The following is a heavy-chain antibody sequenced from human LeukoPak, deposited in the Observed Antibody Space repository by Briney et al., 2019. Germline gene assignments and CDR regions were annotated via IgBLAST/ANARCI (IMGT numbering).Heavy chain of an antibody. CDR2: ISGSGGST. J-gene: IGHJ4*02. D-gene: IGHD3-3*01. CDR3: AKLPISDFWSGYFYYFDY. Sequence: GGSLRLSCAASGFTFSSYAMTWVRQAPGKGLEWVSAISGSGGSTYYADSVKGRFTISRDNSKNTLYLQMNSLRAEDTAVYYCAKLPISDFWSGYFYYFDYWGQGTLVTVSS. V-gene: IGHV3-23*01. CDR1: GFTFSSYA.